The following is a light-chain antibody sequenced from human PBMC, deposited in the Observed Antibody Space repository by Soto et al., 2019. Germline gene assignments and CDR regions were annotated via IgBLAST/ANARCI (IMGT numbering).Light chain of an antibody. CDR2: GAS. J-gene: IGKJ1*01. Sequence: EIVLPQSHGTLSLSPGARATLSCRASQSVSSSYLAWYQHNPGQPPRLLIYGASNRATGIPDRFSGSGSGTDFTLTISRLEPEDFAVYYRQQYGSSGTFGQGTKVDI. CDR3: QQYGSSGT. CDR1: QSVSSSY. V-gene: IGKV3-20*01.